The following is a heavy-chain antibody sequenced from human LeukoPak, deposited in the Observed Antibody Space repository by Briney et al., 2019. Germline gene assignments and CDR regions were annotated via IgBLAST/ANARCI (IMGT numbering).Heavy chain of an antibody. CDR1: GFTFSSYG. Sequence: GGSLRLSCAASGFTFSSYGMHWVRQAPGKGLQWVATIKLDGSEQYYVDPVKGRFTISRDNAKNSLYLQMNSLRAEDTAVYYCARGSDGAFDYWGQGTLVTVSS. V-gene: IGHV3-7*04. CDR3: ARGSDGAFDY. CDR2: IKLDGSEQ. D-gene: IGHD2-15*01. J-gene: IGHJ4*02.